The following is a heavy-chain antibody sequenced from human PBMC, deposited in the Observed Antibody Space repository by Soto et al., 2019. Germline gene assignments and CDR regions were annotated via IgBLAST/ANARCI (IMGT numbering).Heavy chain of an antibody. CDR3: ARDLGTLYGVDV. D-gene: IGHD3-10*01. Sequence: EVQLVESGGGLIQPGGSLRLSCAASGFTVSSNYMSWVRQAPGKGLEWVSVIYSGDTTYYADSVKGRFTISRDHYKTTLYIQMNSLRAEDTAVYSWARDLGTLYGVDVWGQGTTVTVSS. V-gene: IGHV3-53*01. CDR1: GFTVSSNY. J-gene: IGHJ6*02. CDR2: IYSGDTT.